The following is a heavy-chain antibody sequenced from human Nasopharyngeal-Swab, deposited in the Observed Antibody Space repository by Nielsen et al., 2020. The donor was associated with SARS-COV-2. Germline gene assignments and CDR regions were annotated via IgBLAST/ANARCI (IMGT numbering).Heavy chain of an antibody. Sequence: KVSCKGSGYSFTSYWIGWVRQMPGKGLEWMGIIYPGGSDTRYSPSFQGQVTISADKSISTAYLQWSSLKASDTAMYYCARQMDYYGSGSPPGYWGQGTLVTVSS. CDR3: ARQMDYYGSGSPPGY. V-gene: IGHV5-51*01. J-gene: IGHJ4*02. CDR1: GYSFTSYW. D-gene: IGHD3-10*01. CDR2: IYPGGSDT.